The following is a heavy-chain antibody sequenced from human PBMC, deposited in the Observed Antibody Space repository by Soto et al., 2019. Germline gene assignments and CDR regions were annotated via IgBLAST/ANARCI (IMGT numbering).Heavy chain of an antibody. CDR2: IWYDGSNK. CDR3: AREVYYDFWSGQDY. CDR1: GFTFSSYG. V-gene: IGHV3-33*01. D-gene: IGHD3-3*01. Sequence: QVQLVESGGGVVQPGRSLRLSCAASGFTFSSYGMHWVRQAPGKGLEWVAVIWYDGSNKYYADSVKGRFTISRDNSKNTLYLQMNSLRAEDTAVYYCAREVYYDFWSGQDYWGQGTLVTVSS. J-gene: IGHJ4*02.